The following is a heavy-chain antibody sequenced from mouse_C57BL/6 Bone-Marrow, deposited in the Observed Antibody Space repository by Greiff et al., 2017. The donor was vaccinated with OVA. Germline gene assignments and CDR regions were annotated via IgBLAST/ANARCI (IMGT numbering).Heavy chain of an antibody. V-gene: IGHV2-2*01. D-gene: IGHD2-5*01. CDR1: GFSLTSYG. Sequence: VQVVESGPGLVQPSQSLSITCTVSGFSLTSYGVHWVRQSPGKGLEWLGVIWSGGSTDYNAAFISRLSISKDNSNSQVFVKRNSLQADDTAIYYCARAYYSNYSWFAYWGQGTLVTVSA. CDR3: ARAYYSNYSWFAY. CDR2: IWSGGST. J-gene: IGHJ3*01.